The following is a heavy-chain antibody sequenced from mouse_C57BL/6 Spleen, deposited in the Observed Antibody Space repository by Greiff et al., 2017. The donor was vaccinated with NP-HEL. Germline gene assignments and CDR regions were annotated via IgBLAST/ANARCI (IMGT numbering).Heavy chain of an antibody. CDR1: GFTFSSYA. J-gene: IGHJ2*01. CDR3: ASGGNFDY. V-gene: IGHV5-4*01. CDR2: ISDGGSYT. Sequence: EVHLVESGGGLVKPGGSLKLSCAASGFTFSSYAMSWVRQTPEKRLEWVATISDGGSYTYYPDNVKGRFTISRDNAKNNLYLQMSHLKSEDTAMYYCASGGNFDYWGQGTTLTVSS.